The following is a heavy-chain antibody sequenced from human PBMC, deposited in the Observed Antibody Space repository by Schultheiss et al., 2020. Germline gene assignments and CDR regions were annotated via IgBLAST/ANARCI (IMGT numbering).Heavy chain of an antibody. Sequence: GGSLRLSCAASGFTFSSYGMHWVRQAPGKGLEWVAVISYDGSNKYYADSVKGRFTISRDNSKNTLYLQMNSLRAEDTAVYYCAKDLSRSGYSYGYLFDYWGQGTLVNGYS. J-gene: IGHJ4*02. D-gene: IGHD5-18*01. CDR1: GFTFSSYG. V-gene: IGHV3-30*18. CDR3: AKDLSRSGYSYGYLFDY. CDR2: ISYDGSNK.